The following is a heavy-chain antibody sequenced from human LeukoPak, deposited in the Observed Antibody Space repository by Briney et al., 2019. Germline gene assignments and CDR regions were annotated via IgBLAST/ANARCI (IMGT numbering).Heavy chain of an antibody. CDR2: ISGSGGNT. V-gene: IGHV3-23*01. Sequence: GGSLRLSCAASRFTFSSYAMSWVRQAPGKGLEWVSAISGSGGNTYYADSVKGRFTISRDNSKNTLYLQMNSLRAEDTAVYYCAKDQGAAAGKRGVDYWGQGTLVTVSS. D-gene: IGHD6-13*01. CDR1: RFTFSSYA. J-gene: IGHJ4*02. CDR3: AKDQGAAAGKRGVDY.